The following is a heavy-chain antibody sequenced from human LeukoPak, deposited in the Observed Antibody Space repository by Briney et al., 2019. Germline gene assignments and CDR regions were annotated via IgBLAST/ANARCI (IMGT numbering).Heavy chain of an antibody. CDR1: GFTFTRYW. CDR3: ARAHHRRVYDYVWGSYPY. D-gene: IGHD3-16*02. J-gene: IGHJ4*02. CDR2: IKQDGSEK. V-gene: IGHV3-7*01. Sequence: GGSLRLSCAASGFTFTRYWMNWVRQAPGKGLEWVANIKQDGSEKYYVDSVKGRFTISRDNAKNSLYLQMNSLRAEDTAVYYCARAHHRRVYDYVWGSYPYWGQGTLVTVSS.